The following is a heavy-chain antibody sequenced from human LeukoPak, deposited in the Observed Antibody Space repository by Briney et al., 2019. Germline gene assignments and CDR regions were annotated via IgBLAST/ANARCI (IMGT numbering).Heavy chain of an antibody. CDR2: ISAYNGNT. V-gene: IGHV1-18*01. CDR1: GYTFTSYG. CDR3: ARDAAVAGSLDY. J-gene: IGHJ4*02. D-gene: IGHD6-19*01. Sequence: ASVTVSCQASGYTFTSYGISWVRQAPGQGLEGMGWISAYNGNTNYAQKLQGRVTMTTDTSTSTAYMELRSLRSDDTAVYYCARDAAVAGSLDYWGQGTLVTVSS.